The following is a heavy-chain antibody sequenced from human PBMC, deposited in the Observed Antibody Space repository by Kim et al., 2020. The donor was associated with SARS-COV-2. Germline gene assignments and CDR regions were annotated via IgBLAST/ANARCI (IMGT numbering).Heavy chain of an antibody. CDR3: ARDQINCSSTSCYNYGMDV. V-gene: IGHV3-13*01. J-gene: IGHJ6*02. CDR2: IGTAGDT. CDR1: GFTFSSYD. D-gene: IGHD2-2*02. Sequence: GGSLRLSCAASGFTFSSYDMHWVRQATGKGLEWVSAIGTAGDTYYPGSVKGRFTISRENAKNSLYLQMNSLRAGDTAVYYCARDQINCSSTSCYNYGMDVWGQGTTVTVSS.